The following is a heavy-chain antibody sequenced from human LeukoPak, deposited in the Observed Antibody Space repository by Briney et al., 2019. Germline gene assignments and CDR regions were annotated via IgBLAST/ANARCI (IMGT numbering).Heavy chain of an antibody. CDR2: ISYDGSNK. Sequence: GGSLRLSCAASGFTFSSYGMHWVRQAPGKGLEWVAFISYDGSNKYYADSVKGRFTISRDKSKNTLFLQMNSLRAEDTAVYYCARVRSSGWLDYWGQGTLVTVSS. V-gene: IGHV3-30*03. CDR1: GFTFSSYG. D-gene: IGHD6-19*01. CDR3: ARVRSSGWLDY. J-gene: IGHJ4*02.